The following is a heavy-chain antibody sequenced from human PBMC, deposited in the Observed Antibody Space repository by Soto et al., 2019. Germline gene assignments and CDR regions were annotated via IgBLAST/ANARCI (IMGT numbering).Heavy chain of an antibody. V-gene: IGHV6-1*01. D-gene: IGHD6-13*01. CDR1: GDSVSSNSAA. J-gene: IGHJ4*02. CDR3: ARVGYSSSWYSVDHPFDY. CDR2: TYYRSKWYN. Sequence: SQTLSLTCAISGDSVSSNSAAWNWIRQSPSRGLEWLGRTYYRSKWYNDYAVSVKSRITINPDTSKNQFSLQLNSVTPEDTAVYYCARVGYSSSWYSVDHPFDYWGQGTLVTVPQ.